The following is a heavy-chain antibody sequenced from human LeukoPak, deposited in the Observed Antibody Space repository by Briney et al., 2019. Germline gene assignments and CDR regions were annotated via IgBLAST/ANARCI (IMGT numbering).Heavy chain of an antibody. V-gene: IGHV3-23*01. CDR3: AKNGKYQLLGSWCDS. CDR2: ICGSVATA. CDR1: LVTFCTYA. D-gene: IGHD2-2*01. J-gene: IGHJ5*01. Sequence: GGSLRLSSAASLVTFCTYAMSGGPEAPGKRRGWGSPICGSVATAYSADTVKGRFSISTDTSKTTLYVQIDTLRGDATPVYYCAKNGKYQLLGSWCDSWGQGTLVTVSS.